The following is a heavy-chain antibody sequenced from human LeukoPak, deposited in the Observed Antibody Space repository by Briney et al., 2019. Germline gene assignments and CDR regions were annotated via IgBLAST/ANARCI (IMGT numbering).Heavy chain of an antibody. Sequence: GGSLRLSCAASGFTFSSYEMNWVRQAPGKGLEWVSYISSSGSTIYYADSVKGRFTISRDNAKNTLYPQMNSPRAEDTAVYFCARENWGLSDYWGQGTLVTVSS. CDR3: ARENWGLSDY. J-gene: IGHJ4*02. D-gene: IGHD7-27*01. V-gene: IGHV3-48*03. CDR2: ISSSGSTI. CDR1: GFTFSSYE.